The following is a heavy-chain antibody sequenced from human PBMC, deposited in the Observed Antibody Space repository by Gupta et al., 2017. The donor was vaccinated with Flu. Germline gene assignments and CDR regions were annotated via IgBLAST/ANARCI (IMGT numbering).Heavy chain of an antibody. Sequence: GPPGSRQAPGKGLEWVAVISYDGSNRYYADSVKGRFTISRDNSKGTLYLEMNSLRAEDTAVYYCAKKDGYGSGSYSWFDPWGQGTVVTVSS. CDR3: AKKDGYGSGSYSWFDP. CDR1: G. J-gene: IGHJ5*02. D-gene: IGHD3-10*01. CDR2: ISYDGSNR. V-gene: IGHV3-30*18.